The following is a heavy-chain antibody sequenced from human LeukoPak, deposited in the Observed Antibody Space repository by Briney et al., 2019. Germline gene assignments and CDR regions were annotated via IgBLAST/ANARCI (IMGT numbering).Heavy chain of an antibody. J-gene: IGHJ3*02. Sequence: SVTVSCKATGGSFSSYVICWVRQAPGQGLEWMGGSIPIFGTANYAQRFQGRVTITAGESTSTAYMELSSLRSEDTAVYYCARKNYDSSGPGWGAFDIWGQGTMVTVSS. CDR1: GGSFSSYV. D-gene: IGHD3-22*01. CDR3: ARKNYDSSGPGWGAFDI. CDR2: SIPIFGTA. V-gene: IGHV1-69*13.